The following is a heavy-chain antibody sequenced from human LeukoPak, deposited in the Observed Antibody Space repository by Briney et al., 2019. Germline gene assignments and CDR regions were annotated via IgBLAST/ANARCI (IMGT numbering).Heavy chain of an antibody. V-gene: IGHV3-7*01. J-gene: IGHJ6*02. CDR2: IKQDGSQK. CDR1: GFTFSSYW. D-gene: IGHD1-26*01. Sequence: GGSLRLSCAASGFTFSSYWMSWVRQAPGKGLEWVANIKQDGSQKYYVDSVKGRFTISRDDSKNTLYLQMNSLRVEDTAVYYCAKEGDYYGMDVWGQGTTVTVSS. CDR3: AKEGDYYGMDV.